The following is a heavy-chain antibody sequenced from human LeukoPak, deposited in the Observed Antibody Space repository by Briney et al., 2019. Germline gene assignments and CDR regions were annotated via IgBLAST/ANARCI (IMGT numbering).Heavy chain of an antibody. D-gene: IGHD6-25*01. CDR1: GGSISSYY. J-gene: IGHJ5*02. CDR2: IYYSGST. Sequence: SETLSLTCTVSGGSISSYYWSWIRQPPGKGLEWIGYIYYSGSTNYNPSLKSRVTISVDTSKNQFSLKLSSVTAADTAVYYCARGRSQRQGGWFDPWGQGTLVTVSS. CDR3: ARGRSQRQGGWFDP. V-gene: IGHV4-59*01.